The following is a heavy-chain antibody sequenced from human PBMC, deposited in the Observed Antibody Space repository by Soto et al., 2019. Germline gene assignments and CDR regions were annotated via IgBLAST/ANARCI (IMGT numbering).Heavy chain of an antibody. CDR1: GFTFSNYE. Sequence: PGGSLRLSCVASGFTFSNYEMNWVRQAPGRGLECVSYISSRGSIIYYADSVKGRFTISRDNAKNSLYLQMNSLRAEDTAVYYCARVGSGYYVGVFDYWGQGTLVTVSS. D-gene: IGHD3-22*01. CDR2: ISSRGSII. J-gene: IGHJ4*02. CDR3: ARVGSGYYVGVFDY. V-gene: IGHV3-48*03.